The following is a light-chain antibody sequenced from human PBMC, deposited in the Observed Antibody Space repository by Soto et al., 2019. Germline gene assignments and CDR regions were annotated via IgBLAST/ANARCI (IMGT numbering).Light chain of an antibody. J-gene: IGKJ1*01. V-gene: IGKV1-5*01. CDR2: DAF. CDR1: HSITRW. Sequence: DIQVTQSPSTLSASVGDSVTITCRASHSITRWLAWYQQKPGKAPKLLIHDAFTLQSGVPSRFSGSGSGTEFTLTISSLQSDDSATYYCQQYSYLSTFGQETKVYIK. CDR3: QQYSYLST.